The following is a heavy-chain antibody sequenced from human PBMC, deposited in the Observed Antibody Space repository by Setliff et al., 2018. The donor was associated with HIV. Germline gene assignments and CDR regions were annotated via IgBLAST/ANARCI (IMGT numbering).Heavy chain of an antibody. CDR3: ARDSGGYNWDYYGTDL. Sequence: SETLSLTCTVSSDSIRFYYWTWIRQPPGKGLEWIGNVYYTGSTNYNPSLKSRITISIDTSKSQFSLKLTSVAAADTAVYYCARDSGGYNWDYYGTDLWGQGTTVTVSS. CDR1: SDSIRFYY. V-gene: IGHV4-59*01. CDR2: VYYTGST. D-gene: IGHD5-18*01. J-gene: IGHJ6*02.